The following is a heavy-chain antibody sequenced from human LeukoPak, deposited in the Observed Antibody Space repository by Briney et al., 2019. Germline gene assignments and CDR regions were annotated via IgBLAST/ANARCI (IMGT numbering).Heavy chain of an antibody. J-gene: IGHJ6*02. CDR2: ISAYNGNT. Sequence: ASVKVSCKASGYTFTSYGISWVRQAPGQGLEWMGWISAYNGNTNYAQKLQGRVTMTTDTSTSTAYMELRSLRSDDTAVYYCARDGARTYHDFWSGYWGPYGMDVWGQGTTVTVSS. V-gene: IGHV1-18*01. CDR1: GYTFTSYG. D-gene: IGHD3-3*01. CDR3: ARDGARTYHDFWSGYWGPYGMDV.